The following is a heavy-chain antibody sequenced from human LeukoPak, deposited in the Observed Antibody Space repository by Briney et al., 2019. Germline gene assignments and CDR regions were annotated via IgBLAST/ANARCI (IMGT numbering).Heavy chain of an antibody. CDR2: IYYSGST. CDR3: ARRGGNPLGAFDI. CDR1: GGSISSYY. J-gene: IGHJ3*02. D-gene: IGHD4-23*01. V-gene: IGHV4-59*01. Sequence: SETLSLTCAVSGGSISSYYWSWIRQPPGKGLEWIGYIYYSGSTNYNPSLKSRVTISVDTSKNQFSLKLSSVTAADTAMYYCARRGGNPLGAFDIWGQGTMVTVSS.